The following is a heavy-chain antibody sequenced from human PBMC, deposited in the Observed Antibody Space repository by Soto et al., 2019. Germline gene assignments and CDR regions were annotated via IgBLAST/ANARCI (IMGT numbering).Heavy chain of an antibody. V-gene: IGHV3-74*01. Sequence: EVQLVESGGGLVQPGGSLRLSCAASGFTFTNYWMHWVRQAPGKGLRWVSRINPDGSRTTYADSVKGRFAIFRDNAKNTLYLQMNSLRAEDTAVYYCARVRSGSYDWFDPWGQGTLVTVSS. J-gene: IGHJ5*02. CDR3: ARVRSGSYDWFDP. CDR1: GFTFTNYW. D-gene: IGHD3-10*01. CDR2: INPDGSRT.